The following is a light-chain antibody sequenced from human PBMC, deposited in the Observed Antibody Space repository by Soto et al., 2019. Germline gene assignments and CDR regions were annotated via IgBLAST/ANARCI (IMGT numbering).Light chain of an antibody. CDR1: QSLGTNF. J-gene: IGKJ1*01. CDR3: QQYGVSPWT. CDR2: GAS. Sequence: EIVLTQSPGTLSLSPGESATLSCRASQSLGTNFLAWFQQKPGQAPSLLIYGASTRATGHPDWFSGSGSGTDFTLTITRLEPEDFAVYYCQQYGVSPWTFGQGTNVQIK. V-gene: IGKV3-20*01.